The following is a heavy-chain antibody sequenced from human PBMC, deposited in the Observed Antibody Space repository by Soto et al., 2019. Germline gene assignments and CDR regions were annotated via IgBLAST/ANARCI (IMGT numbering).Heavy chain of an antibody. CDR1: GYTFTSYG. CDR2: ISAYNGNT. CDR3: ARGAERGISSGWPFMGSHYYGMDV. D-gene: IGHD6-19*01. V-gene: IGHV1-18*01. J-gene: IGHJ6*02. Sequence: QVQLVQSGAEVKKPGASVKVSCKASGYTFTSYGISWVRQAPGQGLEWMGWISAYNGNTNYAQKLQGRVTMTTDTSTSTAYMELRSLRSDDTAVYYCARGAERGISSGWPFMGSHYYGMDVWGQGTTVTVSS.